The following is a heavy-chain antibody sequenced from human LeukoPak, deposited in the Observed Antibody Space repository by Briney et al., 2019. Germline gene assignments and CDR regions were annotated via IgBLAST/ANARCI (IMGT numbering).Heavy chain of an antibody. V-gene: IGHV1-46*01. CDR3: VRDLEWGNNDWFDP. CDR2: ISPTGGDT. J-gene: IGHJ5*02. CDR1: GYTFTNYY. D-gene: IGHD3-3*01. Sequence: ASVKVSCKASGYTFTNYYIHWVRQAPGQRLEWMGVISPTGGDTNYARKFQGRVTMTRDTSTNTVYMELSSLRSEDTAVYYCVRDLEWGNNDWFDPWGQGTLVTVSS.